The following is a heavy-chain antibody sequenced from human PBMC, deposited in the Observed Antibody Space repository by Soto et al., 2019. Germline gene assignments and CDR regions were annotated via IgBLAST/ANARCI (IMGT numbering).Heavy chain of an antibody. V-gene: IGHV4-59*02. CDR3: TRHAIIPKLQYGMDV. J-gene: IGHJ6*02. CDR2: IFYRGTT. Sequence: PSETLSLTCTVSGGSVSCYYWSWIRQSPGKGLEWLGYIFYRGTTNYSPSVKGRVTISVDTSRNQFSLNLSSVTAADTAVYYCTRHAIIPKLQYGMDVWGQGTMVTVSS. CDR1: GGSVSCYY. D-gene: IGHD3-22*01.